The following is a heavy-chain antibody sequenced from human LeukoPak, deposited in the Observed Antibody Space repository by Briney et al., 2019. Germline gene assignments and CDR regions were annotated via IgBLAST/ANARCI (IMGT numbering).Heavy chain of an antibody. J-gene: IGHJ6*02. CDR1: GGSVIRGGYY. D-gene: IGHD5-18*01. Sequence: SETLSLTCTVSGGSVIRGGYYWSWIRQPPGKRLEWIGYVFNSEGTNYSPSLRSRVTISADTSKNQFSLKLTSVTAADTAIYYCAREGGYSEALLYYYGMDVWGQGTTVTVSS. CDR3: AREGGYSEALLYYYGMDV. CDR2: VFNSEGT. V-gene: IGHV4-61*08.